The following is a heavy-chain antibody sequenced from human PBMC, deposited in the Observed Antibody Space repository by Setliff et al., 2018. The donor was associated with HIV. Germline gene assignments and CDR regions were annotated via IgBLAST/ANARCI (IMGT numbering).Heavy chain of an antibody. CDR3: ARALGSGWYYYYYYGMDV. D-gene: IGHD6-19*01. V-gene: IGHV1-46*01. J-gene: IGHJ6*02. Sequence: ASVKSPARHLDTPSPPTMYTGCDRPLDRDLSGWEYSTLVATANYAQKFQGRVTMTADDSTNTAYMELSRLRSDDTAVYYCARALGSGWYYYYYYGMDVWGQGTTVTVSS. CDR2: STLVATA. CDR1: DTPSPPT.